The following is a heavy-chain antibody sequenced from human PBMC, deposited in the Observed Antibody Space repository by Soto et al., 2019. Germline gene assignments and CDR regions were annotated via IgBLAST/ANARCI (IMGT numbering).Heavy chain of an antibody. J-gene: IGHJ4*02. V-gene: IGHV6-1*01. CDR1: GDSVSSNIAA. Sequence: SRTNSVTCTISGDSVSSNIAAWNWIRQSPSRGLDWLGRTYYKCQWHYDYVGSGRSRITINQDKSKKNVYLKLESLSTEDTSVYYCAFLRHSARGVELAGGNFVALGQGIL. CDR2: TYYKCQWHY. CDR3: AFLRHSARGVELAGGNFVA. D-gene: IGHD3-10*01.